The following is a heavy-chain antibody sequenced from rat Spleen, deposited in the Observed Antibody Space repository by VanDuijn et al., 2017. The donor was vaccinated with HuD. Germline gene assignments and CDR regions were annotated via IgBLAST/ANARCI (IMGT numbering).Heavy chain of an antibody. CDR2: ISFDGSST. Sequence: EVQLVESDGGLVQPGRSLKLSCAASGFTFSDYNMAWVRQAPKKGLEWVATISFDGSSTYYRDSVKGRFTISRDNAKSTLYLQLDSLRSEDTATYYCARLGGLRNWFAYWGQGTLVTVSS. J-gene: IGHJ3*01. V-gene: IGHV5-7*01. CDR1: GFTFSDYN. D-gene: IGHD4-3*01. CDR3: ARLGGLRNWFAY.